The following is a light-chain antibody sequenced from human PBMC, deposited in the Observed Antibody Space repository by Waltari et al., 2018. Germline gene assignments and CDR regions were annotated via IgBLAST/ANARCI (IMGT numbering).Light chain of an antibody. Sequence: DIVMTQSPDSLAVSLGERATINCKSSQSVLYSSNNKNYLAWYQQKPGQAPKVLIYWESTRESWVPDRFSGSGSGTDFTLTISSLQAEDVAVYYCQQYYNTPTFGGGTKVEIK. CDR1: QSVLYSSNNKNY. CDR3: QQYYNTPT. J-gene: IGKJ4*01. CDR2: WES. V-gene: IGKV4-1*01.